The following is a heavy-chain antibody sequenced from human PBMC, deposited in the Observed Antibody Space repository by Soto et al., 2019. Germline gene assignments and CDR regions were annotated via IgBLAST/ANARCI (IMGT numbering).Heavy chain of an antibody. CDR3: ARGRYSKGWYYYDY. V-gene: IGHV3-33*01. CDR1: GFTFSDYA. CDR2: TSHDERKI. J-gene: IGHJ4*02. D-gene: IGHD6-19*01. Sequence: QVQLVESGGGVVQPGMSLSLSCAASGFTFSDYAMDWVRQAPGKGLEWVALTSHDERKISYADSVKGRFTISRGNSEKTLDLQMHSLSAEDTSVYYCARGRYSKGWYYYDYWGQGTLVTVSS.